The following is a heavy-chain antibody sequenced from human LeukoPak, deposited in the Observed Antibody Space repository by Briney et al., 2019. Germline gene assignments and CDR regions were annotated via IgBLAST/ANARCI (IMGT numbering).Heavy chain of an antibody. CDR3: ARAADLYDSSLDV. CDR1: GYSFTSYD. D-gene: IGHD3-22*01. Sequence: ASVKVSCKASGYSFTSYDFAWVRQAPGQGLEWMGWISTYIGHPTYVQKFQGRVTMTTDTSTSTAYMELRSLRYDDTAVYYCARAADLYDSSLDVWGQGTLVTVSS. CDR2: ISTYIGHP. V-gene: IGHV1-18*01. J-gene: IGHJ4*02.